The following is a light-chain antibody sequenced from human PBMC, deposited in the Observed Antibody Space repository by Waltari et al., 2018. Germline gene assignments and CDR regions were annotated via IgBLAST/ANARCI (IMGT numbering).Light chain of an antibody. CDR1: QTICKY. V-gene: IGKV3-20*01. CDR3: QKYGSLPAT. Sequence: SCKASQTICKYLACYQQKPGHAPRRLIYDASIRATGIPDRFSGSWYGTDFSLTISRLEPEDYAVYYCQKYGSLPATFGRGTKVEIK. J-gene: IGKJ1*01. CDR2: DAS.